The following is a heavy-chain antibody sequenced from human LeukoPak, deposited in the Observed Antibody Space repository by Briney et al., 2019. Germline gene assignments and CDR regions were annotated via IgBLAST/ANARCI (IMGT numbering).Heavy chain of an antibody. CDR3: AREYSSTSLDY. V-gene: IGHV3-48*03. CDR2: ISRSGSTI. Sequence: GGSLRLFCAASGFTLSSYEMNWVRQAPGRGREWVSYISRSGSTIYYADSVKGRFTISRDNAKNSLYLQMNSLRAEDTSVYYCAREYSSTSLDYWGQGTLVTVSS. J-gene: IGHJ4*02. CDR1: GFTLSSYE. D-gene: IGHD6-6*01.